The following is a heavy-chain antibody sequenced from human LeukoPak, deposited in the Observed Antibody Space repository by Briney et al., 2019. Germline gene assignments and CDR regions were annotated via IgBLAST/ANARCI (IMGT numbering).Heavy chain of an antibody. Sequence: PSETLSLTCTVSGGSISSYYWSCIRQPPGKGLEWIGYIYYSGSTNYNPSLKSRVTISVDTSKNQFSLKLSSVTAADTAVYYRARASAQWMVHFDYWGQGTLVTVSS. CDR3: ARASAQWMVHFDY. CDR1: GGSISSYY. CDR2: IYYSGST. J-gene: IGHJ4*02. D-gene: IGHD6-19*01. V-gene: IGHV4-59*01.